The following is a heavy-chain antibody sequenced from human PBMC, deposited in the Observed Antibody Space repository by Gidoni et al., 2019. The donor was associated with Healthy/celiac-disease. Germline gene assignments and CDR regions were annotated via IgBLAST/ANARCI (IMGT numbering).Heavy chain of an antibody. CDR2: ISSSSSYI. J-gene: IGHJ6*02. CDR3: AREARRITIFGGDYYGMDV. Sequence: EVQLVESGGGLVKPGGSLRLSCAASGFTFSSYSMNWVRQAPGKGLEWVSSISSSSSYIYYADSVKGRFTISRDNAKNSLYLQMNSLRAEDTAVYYCAREARRITIFGGDYYGMDVWGQGTTVTVSS. V-gene: IGHV3-21*01. D-gene: IGHD3-3*01. CDR1: GFTFSSYS.